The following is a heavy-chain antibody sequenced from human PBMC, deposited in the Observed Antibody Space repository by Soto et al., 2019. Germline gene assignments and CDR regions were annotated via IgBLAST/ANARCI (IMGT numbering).Heavy chain of an antibody. CDR2: INSDSGGT. D-gene: IGHD2-2*01. CDR3: ARPAGGSNSCHECCAP. CDR1: GYAFTDYY. V-gene: IGHV1-2*02. Sequence: ASVKVSCKTSGYAFTDYYIYWVRQAPGQGLEWMGWINSDSGGTYYAQNFQGRVTMTRDTSISTAHVELTRLTPDDTAVYYCARPAGGSNSCHECCAPWGRGTL. J-gene: IGHJ4*02.